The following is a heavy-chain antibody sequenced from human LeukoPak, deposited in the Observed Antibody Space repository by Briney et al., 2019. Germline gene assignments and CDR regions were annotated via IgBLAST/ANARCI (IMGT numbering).Heavy chain of an antibody. D-gene: IGHD4-11*01. Sequence: GGSLRLSCAASGFTFSSYEMNWFRQAPGKGLEWVSYISGSGSIKDYADSVKGRFTISRDNTKNSLYLQMNSLRAEDTATYFCARDAVISTEVLLTAWDYFDCWGQGTRVTVSS. J-gene: IGHJ4*02. CDR2: ISGSGSIK. CDR3: ARDAVISTEVLLTAWDYFDC. CDR1: GFTFSSYE. V-gene: IGHV3-48*03.